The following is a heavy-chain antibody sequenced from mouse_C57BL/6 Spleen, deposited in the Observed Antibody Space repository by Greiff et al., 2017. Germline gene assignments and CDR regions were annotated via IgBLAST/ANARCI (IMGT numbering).Heavy chain of an antibody. CDR3: ARSQITTVVATVDCDY. J-gene: IGHJ2*01. CDR1: GYTFTSYW. V-gene: IGHV1-72*01. CDR2: IAPNSGGT. D-gene: IGHD1-1*01. Sequence: QVQLQQPGAELVKPGASVQLSCKASGYTFTSYWMHWVKQRPGRGLEWIGRIAPNSGGTKYNEKFKSKATLTVDKPSSTAYMQLSSLTSEDSAVYYCARSQITTVVATVDCDYWGQGTTRTVSS.